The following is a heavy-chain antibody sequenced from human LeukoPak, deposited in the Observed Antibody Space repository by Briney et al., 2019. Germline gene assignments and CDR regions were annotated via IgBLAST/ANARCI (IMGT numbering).Heavy chain of an antibody. V-gene: IGHV1-2*02. Sequence: ASMKVSCKTSGYTFTTYFIHWVRQAPGQGLEWMGGINPYSGDTKYAQKFQGRVTMTRDTSISTAYMELSRLMSDDTAVYYCARWEGYSGYDYFDYWGQGTLVTVSS. CDR2: INPYSGDT. CDR1: GYTFTTYF. D-gene: IGHD5-12*01. J-gene: IGHJ4*02. CDR3: ARWEGYSGYDYFDY.